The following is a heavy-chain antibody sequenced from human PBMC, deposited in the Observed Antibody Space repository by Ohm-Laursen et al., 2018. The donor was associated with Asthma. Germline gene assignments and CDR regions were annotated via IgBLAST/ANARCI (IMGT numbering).Heavy chain of an antibody. V-gene: IGHV1-2*06. CDR2: INPNSGGT. Sequence: ASVKVSCKASGYTFTGYYMHWVRQAPGQGLEWMGRINPNSGGTNYAQKFQGRVTITTDTSATTAFLELGSLRYEDTAVYYCASSKGYGDYQSLDYWGQGTLVTVSS. CDR1: GYTFTGYY. CDR3: ASSKGYGDYQSLDY. D-gene: IGHD4-17*01. J-gene: IGHJ4*02.